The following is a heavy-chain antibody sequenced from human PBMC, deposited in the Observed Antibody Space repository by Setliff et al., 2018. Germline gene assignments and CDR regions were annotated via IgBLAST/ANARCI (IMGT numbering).Heavy chain of an antibody. CDR1: GYTFTINN. CDR2: INPSSGVT. D-gene: IGHD1-1*01. V-gene: IGHV1-46*01. J-gene: IGHJ5*01. CDR3: AREEGPTTDPRKNFDS. Sequence: ASVKVSCKASGYTFTINNLHWVRQAPGQGLEWMGVINPSSGVTIYAQRIQGRVTMARDTSTSTVYMELSSLTSEDTAVYYCAREEGPTTDPRKNFDSWGQGARSPSPQ.